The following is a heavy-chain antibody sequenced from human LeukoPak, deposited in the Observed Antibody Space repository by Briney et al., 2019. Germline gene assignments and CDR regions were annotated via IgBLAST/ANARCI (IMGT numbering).Heavy chain of an antibody. CDR3: AKVLGITFAPWDY. J-gene: IGHJ4*02. Sequence: GGSLRLSCAASGITFSSYAMSWVRQAPGKGLEWVSGISGSGGSTYYADSVKGRFTISRDNSKNTLYLQMNSLRAEDTAVYYCAKVLGITFAPWDYWGQGTLVTVSS. D-gene: IGHD3-16*01. V-gene: IGHV3-23*01. CDR1: GITFSSYA. CDR2: ISGSGGST.